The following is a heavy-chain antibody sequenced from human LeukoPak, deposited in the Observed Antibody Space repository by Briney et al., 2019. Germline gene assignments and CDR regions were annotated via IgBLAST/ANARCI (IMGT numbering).Heavy chain of an antibody. D-gene: IGHD3-10*01. J-gene: IGHJ4*02. Sequence: SETLSLTCTVSGGSISSYYWSWIRQPPGKGLEWIGYIYYSGSTNYNPSLKSRVTISVDTSKNQFSLKLSSVTAADTAVYYCARSYGSGSYYTIDYWGQGTLVTVS. CDR3: ARSYGSGSYYTIDY. CDR2: IYYSGST. V-gene: IGHV4-59*01. CDR1: GGSISSYY.